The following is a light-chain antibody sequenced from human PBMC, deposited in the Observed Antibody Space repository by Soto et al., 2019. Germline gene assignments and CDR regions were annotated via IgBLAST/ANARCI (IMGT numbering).Light chain of an antibody. CDR2: EVS. J-gene: IGLJ3*02. CDR1: SSHAGGYNY. V-gene: IGLV2-14*01. CDR3: CSFTSTTTWV. Sequence: QSVLTQPASVSGSPGQSITISCTATSSHAGGYNYVSWYQQHPGKAPKLMIYEVSHRPSGVSNRFSGSKSGNTASLTISGPQAEDEADYYCCSFTSTTTWVFGGGTKVTVL.